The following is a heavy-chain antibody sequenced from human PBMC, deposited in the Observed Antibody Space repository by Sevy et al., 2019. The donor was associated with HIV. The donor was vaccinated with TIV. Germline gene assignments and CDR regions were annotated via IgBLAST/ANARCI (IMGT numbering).Heavy chain of an antibody. CDR1: GFTFSSYV. J-gene: IGHJ4*02. Sequence: GGSLRLSCAVSGFTFSSYVMHWVRQAPGKGLEWVAVVSCDGSNKYYADSGKGRFTISRDNSKNTLYLQMNSLRAEDTAVYYCAKAYSIAVAGEDFDYWGQGTLVTVSS. CDR2: VSCDGSNK. D-gene: IGHD6-19*01. V-gene: IGHV3-30*18. CDR3: AKAYSIAVAGEDFDY.